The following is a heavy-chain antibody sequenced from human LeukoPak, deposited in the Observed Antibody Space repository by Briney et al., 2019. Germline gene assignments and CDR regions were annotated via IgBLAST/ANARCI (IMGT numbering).Heavy chain of an antibody. CDR1: GFTFSSYA. CDR2: ISGSGGST. D-gene: IGHD3-16*02. CDR3: AKDVPWGGSYLGAFDI. Sequence: PGGSLRLSCAASGFTFSSYAMSWVRQAPGKGLEWVSAISGSGGSTYYADSVKGRFTISRDNSKNTLYLQMNSLRAEDTAVYYCAKDVPWGGSYLGAFDIWGQGTMVTVSS. V-gene: IGHV3-23*01. J-gene: IGHJ3*02.